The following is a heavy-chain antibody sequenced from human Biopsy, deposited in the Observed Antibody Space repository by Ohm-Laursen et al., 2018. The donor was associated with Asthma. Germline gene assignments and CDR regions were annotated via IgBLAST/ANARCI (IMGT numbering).Heavy chain of an antibody. J-gene: IGHJ4*02. CDR3: ARGDSSNWSHYYFDY. CDR2: IYSGGTS. D-gene: IGHD3-22*01. CDR1: GFAVSRDH. V-gene: IGHV3-53*01. Sequence: GSLRFSCTASGFAVSRDHMFWVRQAPGKGLEWVSVIYSGGTSHTADSVRGRFTISRDYSKNTLYLQMHSLRAEDTAVYYCARGDSSNWSHYYFDYWGQGTLVTVSS.